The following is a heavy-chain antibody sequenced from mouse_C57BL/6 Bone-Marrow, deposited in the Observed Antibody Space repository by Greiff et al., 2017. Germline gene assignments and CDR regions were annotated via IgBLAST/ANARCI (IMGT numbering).Heavy chain of an antibody. CDR2: IDPSDSET. J-gene: IGHJ1*03. Sequence: VQLQQPGAELVRPGSSVKLSCKASGYTFTSYWMHWVKQRPIQGLEWIGNIDPSDSETHYNQKFKDKATLTVDKSSSTAYMQLSSLTSEDSAVYYCAREGWFWYFDVWGTGTTVTVSS. V-gene: IGHV1-52*01. D-gene: IGHD1-1*02. CDR1: GYTFTSYW. CDR3: AREGWFWYFDV.